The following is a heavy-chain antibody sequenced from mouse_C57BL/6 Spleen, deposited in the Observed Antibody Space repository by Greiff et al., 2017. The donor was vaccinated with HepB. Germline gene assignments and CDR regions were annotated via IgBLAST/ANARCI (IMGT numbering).Heavy chain of an antibody. D-gene: IGHD4-1*01. CDR3: ARGGTGTLFDY. Sequence: EVKLQESGPGLVKPSQSLSLTCSVTGYSITSGYYWNWIRQFPGNKLEWMGYISYDGSNNYNPSLKNRISITRDTSKNQFFLKLNSVTTEDTATYYCARGGTGTLFDYWGQGTTLTVSS. CDR2: ISYDGSN. J-gene: IGHJ2*01. V-gene: IGHV3-6*01. CDR1: GYSITSGYY.